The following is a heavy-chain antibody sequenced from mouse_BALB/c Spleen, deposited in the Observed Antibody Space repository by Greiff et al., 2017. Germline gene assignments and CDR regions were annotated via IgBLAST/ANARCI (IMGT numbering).Heavy chain of an antibody. D-gene: IGHD2-1*01. CDR2: INPSTGYT. Sequence: VHLVESGAELAKPGASVKMSCKASGYTFTSYWMHWVKQRPGQGLEWIGYINPSTGYTEYNQKFKDKATLTADKSSSTAYMQLSSLTSEDSAVYYCATIYYGNSFAYWGQGTLVTVSA. CDR3: ATIYYGNSFAY. J-gene: IGHJ3*01. CDR1: GYTFTSYW. V-gene: IGHV1-7*01.